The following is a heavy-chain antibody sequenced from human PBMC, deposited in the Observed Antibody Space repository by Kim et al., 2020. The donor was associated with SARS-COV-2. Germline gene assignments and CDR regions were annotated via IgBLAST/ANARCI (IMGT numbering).Heavy chain of an antibody. CDR3: AKVRYYDFISGLYPFDY. J-gene: IGHJ4*02. D-gene: IGHD3-3*01. CDR2: ISCDGSST. V-gene: IGHV3-33*05. Sequence: GGSLRLSCAASGFTFSSYGMHWVRQAPGKGLEWVAVISCDGSSTYYADSVKGRFTISRDNSKNTLYLQMNSLRAEDTAVYYCAKVRYYDFISGLYPFDYWGQGTLVTVSS. CDR1: GFTFSSYG.